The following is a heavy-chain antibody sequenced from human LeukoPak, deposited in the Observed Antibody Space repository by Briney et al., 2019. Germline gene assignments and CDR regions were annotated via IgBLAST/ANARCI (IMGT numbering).Heavy chain of an antibody. CDR3: ARRHYDILTGYLSDV. J-gene: IGHJ6*04. D-gene: IGHD3-9*01. CDR1: GGSMSSSSYY. CDR2: INHSGST. Sequence: SETPSLTCTVSGGSMSSSSYYWGWIRQSPGKGLEWIGEINHSGSTNYNPSLKSRVTISVDTSKNQFSLKLSSVTAADTAVYYCARRHYDILTGYLSDVWGKGTTVTISS. V-gene: IGHV4-39*07.